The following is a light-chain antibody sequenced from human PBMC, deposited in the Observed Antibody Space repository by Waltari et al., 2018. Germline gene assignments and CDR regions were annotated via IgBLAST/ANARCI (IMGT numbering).Light chain of an antibody. CDR2: KVS. CDR1: QSLVDSDGHTY. J-gene: IGKJ1*01. CDR3: MQGTQWPWT. V-gene: IGKV2-30*01. Sequence: DGVMTQSPPSLPVTLGQPASISCRSSQSLVDSDGHTYLNWFHQRPGQSPRRLIYKVSYRDSGVPDRFSGSGSGTDFTLKISRVEAEDVGVYYCMQGTQWPWTFGQGTKVEIK.